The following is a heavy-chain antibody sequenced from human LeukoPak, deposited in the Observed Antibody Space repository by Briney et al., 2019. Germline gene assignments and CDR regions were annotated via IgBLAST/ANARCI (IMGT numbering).Heavy chain of an antibody. CDR3: ARGSGSYTGAGDH. J-gene: IGHJ5*02. V-gene: IGHV4-34*01. CDR2: MNHRGNS. Sequence: SETLSLTCAVHGMSFTGYYWSWIRQPPGKGLEWIGEMNHRGNSYFNPSFKSRVSISLDTSRKQFSLNLTSVTAADTAFYFCARGSGSYTGAGDHWGQGTLVTVSS. D-gene: IGHD6-19*01. CDR1: GMSFTGYY.